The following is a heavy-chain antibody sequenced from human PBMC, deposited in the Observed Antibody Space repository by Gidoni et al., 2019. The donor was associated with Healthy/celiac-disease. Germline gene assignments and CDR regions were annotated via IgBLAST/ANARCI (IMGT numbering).Heavy chain of an antibody. CDR3: AGTVVAAIIDGWYFDL. J-gene: IGHJ2*01. V-gene: IGHV4-59*01. D-gene: IGHD2-15*01. Sequence: QVQLQESGPGLVKPSETLSLTCTVSGCSISSYYWSWIRQPPGKGLEWIGYIYYSGSTNYNPSLKSRVTISVDTSKNQFSLKLSSVTAADTAVYYCAGTVVAAIIDGWYFDLWGRGTLVTVSS. CDR2: IYYSGST. CDR1: GCSISSYY.